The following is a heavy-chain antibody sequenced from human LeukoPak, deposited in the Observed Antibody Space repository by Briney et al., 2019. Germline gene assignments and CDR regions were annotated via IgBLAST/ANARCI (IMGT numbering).Heavy chain of an antibody. CDR3: ARGRNYYGSGSYYNPNFDY. V-gene: IGHV3-21*01. CDR2: ISSSSSYI. D-gene: IGHD3-10*01. CDR1: GFTFSSYS. J-gene: IGHJ4*02. Sequence: KAGGSLRLSCAASGFTFSSYSMNWVRQAPGKGLEWVSSISSSSSYIYYADSVKGRFTSSRDNAKNSLYLQMNSLRAEDTAVYYCARGRNYYGSGSYYNPNFDYWGQGTLVTVSS.